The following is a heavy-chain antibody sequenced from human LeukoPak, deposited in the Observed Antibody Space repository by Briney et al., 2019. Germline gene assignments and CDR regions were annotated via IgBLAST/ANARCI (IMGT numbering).Heavy chain of an antibody. CDR2: ISYDGSNK. CDR3: ARDGRMGDSDEFDY. Sequence: GWSLRLSCAASGFTFSSYAMHWVRQAPGKGLEWVAVISYDGSNKYYADSVKGRFTISGDNSKNTLYLQMNSLRAEDTAVYYCARDGRMGDSDEFDYWGQGTLVTVSS. D-gene: IGHD3-22*01. V-gene: IGHV3-30-3*01. J-gene: IGHJ4*02. CDR1: GFTFSSYA.